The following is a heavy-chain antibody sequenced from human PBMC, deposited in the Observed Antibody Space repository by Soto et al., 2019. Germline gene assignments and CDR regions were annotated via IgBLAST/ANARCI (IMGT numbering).Heavy chain of an antibody. CDR3: AANYGLDV. V-gene: IGHV3-21*01. D-gene: IGHD2-8*01. CDR1: GFTFSTYT. Sequence: XESLRLSCAASGFTFSTYTMNWVRQAPGKGLEWVSSISGSSTYIFYADSVKGRFTLSRDNAKNSLYLQMNSLRPEDTAMYYCAANYGLDVWGQGTTVTVSS. J-gene: IGHJ6*02. CDR2: ISGSSTYI.